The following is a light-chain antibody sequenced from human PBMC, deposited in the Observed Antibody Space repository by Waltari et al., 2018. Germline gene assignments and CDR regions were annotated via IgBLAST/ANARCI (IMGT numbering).Light chain of an antibody. Sequence: IVMTQSPATLSVSPGERATLSCRASRSISPNLAWFQEKPGQAPRLLIYGASTRATGVQARFSGSGSGTYFTLVISSLQSEDFAVYYCQQYDKWLRYSFGQGTKLEIK. J-gene: IGKJ2*01. CDR1: RSISPN. CDR2: GAS. V-gene: IGKV3-15*01. CDR3: QQYDKWLRYS.